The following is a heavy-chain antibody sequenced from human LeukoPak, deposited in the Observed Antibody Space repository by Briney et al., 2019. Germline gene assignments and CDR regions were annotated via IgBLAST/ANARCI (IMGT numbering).Heavy chain of an antibody. J-gene: IGHJ5*02. V-gene: IGHV4-39*01. CDR3: ARLLDRNYEGGAFDP. CDR1: GGSISSSSNN. D-gene: IGHD1-14*01. CDR2: MYYSGST. Sequence: ASETLSLTCTVSGGSISSSSNNWGWIRQPPGKGLEWIGSMYYSGSTYYNPSLKSRVTISVDTSKNQFSLKLSSVTAADTAVYYCARLLDRNYEGGAFDPWGQGTLVTVSS.